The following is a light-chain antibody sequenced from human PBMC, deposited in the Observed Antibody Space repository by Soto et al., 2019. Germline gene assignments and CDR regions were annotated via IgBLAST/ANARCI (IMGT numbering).Light chain of an antibody. CDR1: RRVSSY. Sequence: ETVLTQSPATLSLSPGDRATLSCRASRRVSSYLAWYQQKAGQAPRLLIYDASNRAAGTPARFSGSGSGTDFTLTISSLEPEDFAVYYCQQYATSPGTFGQGTKVAIK. V-gene: IGKV3-11*01. J-gene: IGKJ1*01. CDR3: QQYATSPGT. CDR2: DAS.